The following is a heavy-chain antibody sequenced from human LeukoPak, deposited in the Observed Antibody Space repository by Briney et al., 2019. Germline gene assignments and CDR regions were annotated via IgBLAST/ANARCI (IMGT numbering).Heavy chain of an antibody. CDR1: GYTFTSYG. Sequence: ASVKVSCKASGYTFTSYGISWVRQAPGQGLEWMGWISAYNGNTNYAQKLQGRVTMTTDTSTSTAYMELRSLRSDDTAVYYCARHGQLVRRLAIGSFGPWGQGTLVTVSS. V-gene: IGHV1-18*01. CDR3: ARHGQLVRRLAIGSFGP. CDR2: ISAYNGNT. D-gene: IGHD6-13*01. J-gene: IGHJ5*02.